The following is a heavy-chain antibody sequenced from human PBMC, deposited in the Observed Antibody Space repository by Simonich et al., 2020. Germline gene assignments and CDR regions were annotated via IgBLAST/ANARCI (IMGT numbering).Heavy chain of an antibody. D-gene: IGHD2-21*01. V-gene: IGHV1-2*02. Sequence: QVQLVQSGAEVKKPGASVKVSCKASGYTFTGYYMHWVLQAPGQGLEGMGGINPNSGGTNYAQKVQGRVTMTRDTSISTAYMELSRLRSDDTAVYYCARNGLVGILKAFDIWGQGTIVTVSS. CDR2: INPNSGGT. CDR3: ARNGLVGILKAFDI. CDR1: GYTFTGYY. J-gene: IGHJ3*02.